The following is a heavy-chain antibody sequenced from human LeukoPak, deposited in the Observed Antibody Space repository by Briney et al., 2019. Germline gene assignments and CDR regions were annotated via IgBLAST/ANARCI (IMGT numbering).Heavy chain of an antibody. CDR3: ARSKDGSGFAAY. J-gene: IGHJ4*02. Sequence: SETLSLTCAVYGGSFSGYYWTRIRQPPGKGLEWIGEINHSGNTNYNPSLKSRVAISVDTSKNQFSLKLSSVIAADTAMYYCARSKDGSGFAAYWGQGTQVTVSS. CDR1: GGSFSGYY. D-gene: IGHD3-22*01. V-gene: IGHV4-34*01. CDR2: INHSGNT.